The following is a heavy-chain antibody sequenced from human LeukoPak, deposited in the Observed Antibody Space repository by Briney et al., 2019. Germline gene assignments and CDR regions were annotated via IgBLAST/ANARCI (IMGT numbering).Heavy chain of an antibody. J-gene: IGHJ3*02. D-gene: IGHD3-16*01. CDR2: ISNDERNK. Sequence: TGESLRLSCEASGFNFHNFAMHWVRHAPGKGLEWVAVISNDERNKYYTDSVKGRFTISRDNSKNTLYLQMNSLRAEDTAVYYCARDSRVWDAFDTWGQGTMVTVSS. V-gene: IGHV3-30*14. CDR1: GFNFHNFA. CDR3: ARDSRVWDAFDT.